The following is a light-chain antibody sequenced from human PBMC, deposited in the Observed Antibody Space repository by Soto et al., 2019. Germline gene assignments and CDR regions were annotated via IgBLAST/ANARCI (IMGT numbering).Light chain of an antibody. J-gene: IGKJ1*01. CDR2: DAS. V-gene: IGKV1-5*01. Sequence: DIQMTQSPSTLSASVGDRVTITCRASRSVNKWLAWYQQKAGKAPKLLIFDASNLESGVPSRFSGNGSGTEFTLTISSLQPDDFATYYCQQYNSYSRTFGQGTKVDIK. CDR3: QQYNSYSRT. CDR1: RSVNKW.